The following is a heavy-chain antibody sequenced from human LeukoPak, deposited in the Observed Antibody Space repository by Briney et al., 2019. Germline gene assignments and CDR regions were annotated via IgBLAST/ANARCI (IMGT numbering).Heavy chain of an antibody. J-gene: IGHJ6*02. D-gene: IGHD2/OR15-2a*01. CDR2: IKQDGSEK. CDR1: GFTFSSYW. V-gene: IGHV3-7*01. Sequence: GGSLRLSCAASGFTFSSYWMSWVRQAPGKGLEWVANIKQDGSEKYYVDSVKGRFTISRDNAKNSLYLQMNSLRAEDTAVYYCARDPPVIPYYYYGMDVWGQGTTVTVSS. CDR3: ARDPPVIPYYYYGMDV.